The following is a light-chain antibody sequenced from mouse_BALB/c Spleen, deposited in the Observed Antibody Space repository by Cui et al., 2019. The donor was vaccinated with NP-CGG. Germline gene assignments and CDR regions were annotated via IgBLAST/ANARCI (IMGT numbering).Light chain of an antibody. Sequence: QAVVTKESAFTPSPGEKVTLTCGSSTGAVTTSNYANWGQKKPDHLFTVLIGGTNNRAPGVPARFSGSLIVDKAALTITGAQTEDEAIYFCALCYSNHWVFGGGTKLTVL. J-gene: IGLJ1*01. CDR2: GTN. CDR3: ALCYSNHWV. V-gene: IGLV1*01. CDR1: TGAVTTSNY.